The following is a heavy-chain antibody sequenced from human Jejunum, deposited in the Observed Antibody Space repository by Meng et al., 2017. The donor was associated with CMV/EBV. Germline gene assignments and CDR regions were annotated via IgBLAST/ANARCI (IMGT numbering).Heavy chain of an antibody. J-gene: IGHJ4*02. CDR1: GYTFTSYG. V-gene: IGHV1-18*01. CDR3: ARSGIALAGKELDY. Sequence: SGYTFTSYGLSWVRQAPGQGLEWMGWISGYNGDTKYVEKFQGRVTMTTDTSTKIGYMELRSLRSDDTAVYYCARSGIALAGKELDYWGQGTLVTVSS. CDR2: ISGYNGDT. D-gene: IGHD6-19*01.